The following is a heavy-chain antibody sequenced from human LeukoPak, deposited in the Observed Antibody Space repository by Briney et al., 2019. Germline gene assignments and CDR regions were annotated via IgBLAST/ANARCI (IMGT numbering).Heavy chain of an antibody. CDR2: IYYSGST. CDR1: GGSISSSSYY. V-gene: IGHV4-39*01. CDR3: ARMGEDRWFDS. D-gene: IGHD3-16*01. J-gene: IGHJ5*01. Sequence: SETLSLTCTVSGGSISSSSYYWGWICQPPGKGLEWIGSIYYSGSTYYNPSLKSRVYISVDTSRRQFSLKLDSVTAADTAVYFCARMGEDRWFDSWGQGTLVTVSS.